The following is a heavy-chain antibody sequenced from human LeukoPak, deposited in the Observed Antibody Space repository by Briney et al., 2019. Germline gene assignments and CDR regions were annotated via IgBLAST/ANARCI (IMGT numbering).Heavy chain of an antibody. CDR3: ARHCCSGPAKRVFDI. CDR1: GGSIISSGYH. V-gene: IGHV4-39*01. CDR2: ISYSGNT. D-gene: IGHD2-15*01. J-gene: IGHJ3*02. Sequence: SETLSLTGTVSGGSIISSGYHWGWVRQSPGKGLEWIGTISYSGNTDYNPSLRSRVTISVDTSNNQFSLRLGSVTAADTAVYHCARHCCSGPAKRVFDIWGQGTMVTVSS.